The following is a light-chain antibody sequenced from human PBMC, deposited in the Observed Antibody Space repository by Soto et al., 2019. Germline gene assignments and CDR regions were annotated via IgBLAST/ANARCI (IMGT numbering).Light chain of an antibody. CDR1: SSDVGGSNY. V-gene: IGLV2-14*03. CDR2: DVR. Sequence: SALTQPASLSGSPGQSITISCPGTSSDVGGSNYVSWYQQHPGTAPKLMIYDVRNRPSGVSNRFSGSKSGDTASLTISGLQAEDEADYYCCSYTSSSTYVFGTGPKVTVL. J-gene: IGLJ1*01. CDR3: CSYTSSSTYV.